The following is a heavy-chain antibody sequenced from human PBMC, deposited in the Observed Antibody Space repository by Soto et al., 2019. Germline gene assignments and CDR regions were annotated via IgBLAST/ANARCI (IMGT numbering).Heavy chain of an antibody. Sequence: QVQLVQSGAELKKPGASVKLSCRASGYIFTANAIHWLRQAPGQRPEWMGWVNPDDGQTKVSQNFQGRVTMTRDTSANTAYLEISSLIYEDTAVYFCVRGGEKYGAWGQGTLVTVSS. J-gene: IGHJ4*02. V-gene: IGHV1-3*01. CDR1: GYIFTANA. CDR2: VNPDDGQT. D-gene: IGHD3-10*01. CDR3: VRGGEKYGA.